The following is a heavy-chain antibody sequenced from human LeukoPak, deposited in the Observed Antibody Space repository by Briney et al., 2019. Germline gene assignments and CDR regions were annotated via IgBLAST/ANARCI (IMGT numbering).Heavy chain of an antibody. Sequence: SETLSLTCTVSGGSISSGDYYWGWIRQPPGKGLEWIGSIYHSGSTYYNPSLKSRVTISVDTSKNQFSLKLSSVTAADTAVYYCARAYVDTAMVNPSQYYFDYWGQGTLVTVSS. CDR3: ARAYVDTAMVNPSQYYFDY. V-gene: IGHV4-39*07. CDR2: IYHSGST. J-gene: IGHJ4*02. CDR1: GGSISSGDYY. D-gene: IGHD5-18*01.